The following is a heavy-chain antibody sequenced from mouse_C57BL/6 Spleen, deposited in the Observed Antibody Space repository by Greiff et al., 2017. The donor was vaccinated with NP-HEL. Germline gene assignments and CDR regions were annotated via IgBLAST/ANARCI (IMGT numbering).Heavy chain of an antibody. D-gene: IGHD2-4*01. Sequence: LQESGAELVKPGASVKISCKASGYAFSSYWMNWVKQRPGKGLEWIGQIYPGDGDTNYNGKFKGKATLTADKSSSTAYMQLSSLTSEDSAVYFCARSGDYPFAYWGQGTLVTVSA. CDR3: ARSGDYPFAY. J-gene: IGHJ3*01. CDR1: GYAFSSYW. CDR2: IYPGDGDT. V-gene: IGHV1-80*01.